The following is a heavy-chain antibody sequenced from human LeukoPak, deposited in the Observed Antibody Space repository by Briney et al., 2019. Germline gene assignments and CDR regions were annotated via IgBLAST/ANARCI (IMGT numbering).Heavy chain of an antibody. Sequence: GGSLRLSCAASGFTFSSYAMHWVRQAPGKGLEWVAVISYDGSNKYYADSVKGRFTISRDNSKNTLYLQMNSLGAEDTAVYYCARDYDFWSGYYIYYYYGMDVWGQGTTVTVSS. V-gene: IGHV3-30*04. CDR2: ISYDGSNK. J-gene: IGHJ6*02. D-gene: IGHD3-3*01. CDR1: GFTFSSYA. CDR3: ARDYDFWSGYYIYYYYGMDV.